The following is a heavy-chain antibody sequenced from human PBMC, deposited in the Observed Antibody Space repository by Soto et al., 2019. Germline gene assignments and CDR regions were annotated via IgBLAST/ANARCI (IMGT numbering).Heavy chain of an antibody. V-gene: IGHV3-11*03. CDR3: EANWNFGLNF. D-gene: IGHD1-1*01. J-gene: IGHJ4*02. CDR1: GFDVSGFH. Sequence: GGSLILSFAGSGFDVSGFHISLVRQAPGKGLEWISYISSSLGHTDYADSVKGRFTISRDNAKSSVFREMSDMRSDDTAVYYCEANWNFGLNFWRQGTLVTVSS. CDR2: ISSSLGHT.